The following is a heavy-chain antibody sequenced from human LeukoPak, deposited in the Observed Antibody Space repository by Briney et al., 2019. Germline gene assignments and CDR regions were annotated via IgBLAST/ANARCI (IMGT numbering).Heavy chain of an antibody. D-gene: IGHD2-21*02. CDR1: GFTFSSYA. J-gene: IGHJ4*02. CDR2: ISYDGSNK. Sequence: PGGSLRLSCAASGFTFSSYAMHWVRQAPGKGLEWVAVISYDGSNKYYADSVKGRFTISGDNSKNTLYLQMNSLRAEDTAVYYCARDPSVCGGDCYLFDYWGQGTLVTVSS. V-gene: IGHV3-30-3*01. CDR3: ARDPSVCGGDCYLFDY.